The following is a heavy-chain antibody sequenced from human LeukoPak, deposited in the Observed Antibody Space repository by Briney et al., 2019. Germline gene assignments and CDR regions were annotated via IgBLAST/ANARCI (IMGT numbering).Heavy chain of an antibody. Sequence: ASVTVSCKASGYTFTSYDINWVRQAPGQGLEWMGWMNPNSGNTVYAQKFQGRVTMTRNTSISTAYMELSSLRSEDTAVYYCARVREGYCSSTSCRGDYYYYGMDVWGQGTTVTVSS. CDR1: GYTFTSYD. CDR3: ARVREGYCSSTSCRGDYYYYGMDV. J-gene: IGHJ6*02. V-gene: IGHV1-8*01. CDR2: MNPNSGNT. D-gene: IGHD2-2*01.